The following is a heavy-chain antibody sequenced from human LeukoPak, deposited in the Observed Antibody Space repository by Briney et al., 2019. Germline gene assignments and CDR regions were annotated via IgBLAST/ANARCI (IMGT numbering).Heavy chain of an antibody. Sequence: GASVTVSFKAAGYTFTFYCMHWVRHAPGQGLEWMGWINPNSGGTNYAQKFQGRVTMTRDTSISTAYMELSRLRSDDPAVYYCARDRITMVRGGGNWFDPWGQGTLVTVSS. CDR1: GYTFTFYC. CDR3: ARDRITMVRGGGNWFDP. J-gene: IGHJ5*02. CDR2: INPNSGGT. V-gene: IGHV1-2*02. D-gene: IGHD3-10*01.